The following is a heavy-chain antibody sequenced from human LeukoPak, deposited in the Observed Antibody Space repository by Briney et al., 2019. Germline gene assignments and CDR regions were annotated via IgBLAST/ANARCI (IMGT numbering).Heavy chain of an antibody. CDR2: ISSDSHFI. CDR3: TTPAAGPGAEYSRH. V-gene: IGHV3-21*01. D-gene: IGHD6-13*01. CDR1: GFTFSSYS. J-gene: IGHJ1*01. Sequence: GGSLRLSCAASGFTFSSYSMNWVRQAPGKGLEWVSSISSDSHFIYCADSLKDRLTVSRDNAKNSLYLQLNGLRAEDTAVYYCTTPAAGPGAEYSRHWGQGTLVTVSP.